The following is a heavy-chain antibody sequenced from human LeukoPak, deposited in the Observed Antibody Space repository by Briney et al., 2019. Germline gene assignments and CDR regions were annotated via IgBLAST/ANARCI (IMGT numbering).Heavy chain of an antibody. CDR3: ARGNYYYDSSGYPKTDAFDI. D-gene: IGHD3-22*01. V-gene: IGHV4-30-2*01. CDR2: IYHSGST. CDR1: GGSTSSGGYS. Sequence: SQTLSLTCAVSGGSTSSGGYSWSWIRQPPGKGLEWIGYIYHSGSTYYNPSLKSRVTISVDRSKNQFSLKLSSVTAADTAVYYCARGNYYYDSSGYPKTDAFDIWGQGTMVTVSS. J-gene: IGHJ3*02.